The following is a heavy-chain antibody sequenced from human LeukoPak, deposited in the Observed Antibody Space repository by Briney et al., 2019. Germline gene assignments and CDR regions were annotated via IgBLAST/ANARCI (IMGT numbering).Heavy chain of an antibody. CDR1: GASISSYGYY. CDR2: IDFTGST. CDR3: ARRRCTNNNCYDSRGACDV. Sequence: PSETLSLTCTVSGASISSYGYYWDWIRQPPGKGLNWIGSIDFTGSTYYNPSLNSRVTISADMSKNQFSLKLYSVAATDTAVYYCARRRCTNNNCYDSRGACDVWGQGTMVTVSS. J-gene: IGHJ3*01. V-gene: IGHV4-39*01. D-gene: IGHD2-2*01.